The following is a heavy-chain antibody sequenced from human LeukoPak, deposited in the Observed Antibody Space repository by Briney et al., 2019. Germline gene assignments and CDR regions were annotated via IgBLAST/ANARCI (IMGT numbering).Heavy chain of an antibody. D-gene: IGHD2-21*01. CDR3: ARDVDTIQRGAFDI. J-gene: IGHJ3*02. CDR2: ISAYNGKT. V-gene: IGHV1-18*01. CDR1: GGTFSSYA. Sequence: ASVKVSCKASGGTFSSYAISWVRQAPGQGLEWMGWISAYNGKTKYAQSLQGRVTMTTDTSTITAYMELRSLRSDDTAVYYCARDVDTIQRGAFDIWGQGTMVTVSS.